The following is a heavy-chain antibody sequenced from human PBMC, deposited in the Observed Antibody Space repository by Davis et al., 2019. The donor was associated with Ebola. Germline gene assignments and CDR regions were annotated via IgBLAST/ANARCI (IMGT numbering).Heavy chain of an antibody. J-gene: IGHJ4*02. Sequence: SETLSLTCTVSGGSISGYYWSWIRQPAGKGLEWIGRLYASGGTRYNPSLKSRVTMSMDTSKTQFSLKLSSVTAADTAVYYCATGDPRGFDYWGQGTLVTVSS. CDR2: LYASGGT. D-gene: IGHD3-10*01. CDR3: ATGDPRGFDY. CDR1: GGSISGYY. V-gene: IGHV4-4*07.